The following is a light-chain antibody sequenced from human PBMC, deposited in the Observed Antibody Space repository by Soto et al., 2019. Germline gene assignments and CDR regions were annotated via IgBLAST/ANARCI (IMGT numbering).Light chain of an antibody. V-gene: IGKV3-20*01. Sequence: EIGLTQSPGTLSLYQGDRATLSCRASQSVSRSYLGWYQQKPGQAPRLLMYGASIRAAGVPDRFSGSGSGTEFTLTISRLEPEDFTVYYCHHYETFGQGTKVDIK. J-gene: IGKJ1*01. CDR1: QSVSRSY. CDR2: GAS. CDR3: HHYET.